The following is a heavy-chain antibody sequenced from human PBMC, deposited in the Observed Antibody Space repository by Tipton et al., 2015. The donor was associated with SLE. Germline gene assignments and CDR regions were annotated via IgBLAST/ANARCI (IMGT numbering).Heavy chain of an antibody. V-gene: IGHV3-48*01. D-gene: IGHD3-10*01. CDR3: ARDERPMVRGVFDY. J-gene: IGHJ4*02. CDR2: ISSSSSTI. Sequence: SLRLSCAASGFTFSSYSMNWVRQAPGKGLEWVSYISSSSSTIYYADSVKGRFTISRDNAKNSLYLQMNSLRAEDTAVYYCARDERPMVRGVFDYWGQGTLVTVSS. CDR1: GFTFSSYS.